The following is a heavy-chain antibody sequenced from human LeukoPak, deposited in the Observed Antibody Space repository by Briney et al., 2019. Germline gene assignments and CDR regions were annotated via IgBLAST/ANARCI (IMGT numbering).Heavy chain of an antibody. J-gene: IGHJ5*02. CDR2: IKQDGSEK. CDR1: GFTFSSYW. V-gene: IGHV3-7*01. Sequence: QPGGSLRLSCAASGFTFSSYWMSWVRQAPGKGLEWVANIKQDGSEKYYVDSVKGRFTISRDNAKNPLYLQMNSLRAEDTAVYYCAREGGSYYSNWFDPWGQGTLVTVSS. D-gene: IGHD1-26*01. CDR3: AREGGSYYSNWFDP.